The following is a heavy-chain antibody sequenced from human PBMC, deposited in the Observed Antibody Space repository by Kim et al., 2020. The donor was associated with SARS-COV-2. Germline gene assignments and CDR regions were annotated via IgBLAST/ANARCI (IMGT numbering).Heavy chain of an antibody. V-gene: IGHV4-34*01. Sequence: SETLSLTCAVYGGSFSGYYWSWIRQPPGKGLEWIGEINHSGSTNYNPSLKSRVTISVDTSKNQFSLKLSSVTAADTAVYYCARGRGNYYDSSGYYRGKNWFDPWGQGTLVTVSS. CDR3: ARGRGNYYDSSGYYRGKNWFDP. CDR1: GGSFSGYY. D-gene: IGHD3-22*01. J-gene: IGHJ5*02. CDR2: INHSGST.